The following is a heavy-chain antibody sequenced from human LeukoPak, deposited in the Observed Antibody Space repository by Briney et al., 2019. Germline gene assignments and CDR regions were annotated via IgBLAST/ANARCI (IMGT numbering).Heavy chain of an antibody. D-gene: IGHD6-19*01. CDR2: ISGGGVST. Sequence: GGSLRLSCAASGFSFNSYAMTWVRQAPGKGLEWVSAISGGGVSTYYADSVKGRFTISRDNSKDTLNLQMNSLRDEDTAVYYCRAVAGPDDFWGQGTLVSVSS. CDR3: RAVAGPDDF. J-gene: IGHJ4*02. CDR1: GFSFNSYA. V-gene: IGHV3-23*01.